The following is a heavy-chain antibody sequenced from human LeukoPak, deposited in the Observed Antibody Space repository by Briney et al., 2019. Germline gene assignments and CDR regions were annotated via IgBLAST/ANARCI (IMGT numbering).Heavy chain of an antibody. CDR1: GFTFSSYA. D-gene: IGHD3-10*01. Sequence: GGSLRLSCAASGFTFSSYAMHWVRQAPGKGLEWVAVLSYDGSNEYYADSVKGRFTISRDNTKNTLDLQMNSLRAEDTAVYYCAKMEDRLTLTRGVNIGGDWGQGTLVTVSS. CDR3: AKMEDRLTLTRGVNIGGD. V-gene: IGHV3-30*18. CDR2: LSYDGSNE. J-gene: IGHJ4*02.